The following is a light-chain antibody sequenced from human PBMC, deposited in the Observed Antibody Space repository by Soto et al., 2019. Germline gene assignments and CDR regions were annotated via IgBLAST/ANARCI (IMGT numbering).Light chain of an antibody. CDR3: QQRSKGIT. CDR2: DAS. Sequence: EIVLTQSPATLSLSPGERATISCRASQSVSTYLAWYRQKPGQAPRLLIYDASNRATGIPARFSGSGSGTDFTLIISSLEPEDFAVYYCQQRSKGITFGQGTRLEIK. V-gene: IGKV3-11*01. J-gene: IGKJ5*01. CDR1: QSVSTY.